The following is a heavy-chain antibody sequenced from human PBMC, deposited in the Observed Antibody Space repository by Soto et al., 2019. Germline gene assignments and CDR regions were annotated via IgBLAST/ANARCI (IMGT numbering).Heavy chain of an antibody. Sequence: GGSLRLSCAASGFTFSSYSMNWVRQAPGKGLEWVSSISSSSSYIYYADSVKGRFTISRDNAKNSLYLQMNSLRAEDTAVYYCAGYSSSANYYYYYGMDVWGQGTTVTVSS. V-gene: IGHV3-21*01. CDR3: AGYSSSANYYYYYGMDV. J-gene: IGHJ6*02. CDR1: GFTFSSYS. D-gene: IGHD6-6*01. CDR2: ISSSSSYI.